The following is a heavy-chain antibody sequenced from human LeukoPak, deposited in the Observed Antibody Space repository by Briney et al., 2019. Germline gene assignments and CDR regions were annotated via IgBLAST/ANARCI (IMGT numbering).Heavy chain of an antibody. Sequence: GGSLRLSCAASKFTFSDYYMSWIRQAPGKGLEWVSYISSISSTMYYADSVEGRFTISRDNAKNSLYLQMNSLRAEDTAIYYCARCGDGLPCDFDYWGQGTLVTVSS. CDR2: ISSISSTM. J-gene: IGHJ4*02. CDR3: ARCGDGLPCDFDY. CDR1: KFTFSDYY. V-gene: IGHV3-11*04. D-gene: IGHD3-10*01.